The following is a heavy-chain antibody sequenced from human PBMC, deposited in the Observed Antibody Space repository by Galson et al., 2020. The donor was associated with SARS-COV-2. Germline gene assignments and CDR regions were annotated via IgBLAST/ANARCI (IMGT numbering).Heavy chain of an antibody. V-gene: IGHV1-2*02. Sequence: ASVKVSCKASGYSFTGYYLYWVRQAPGQGLEYMGWINPSTGGASYGQKFQDRITLASDMSVSTAYMKLSRLRFDDTAVYYCARGLSGGRPYYPFYGMDVWGQGTTVTVSS. J-gene: IGHJ6*02. CDR2: INPSTGGA. CDR3: ARGLSGGRPYYPFYGMDV. D-gene: IGHD3-10*01. CDR1: GYSFTGYY.